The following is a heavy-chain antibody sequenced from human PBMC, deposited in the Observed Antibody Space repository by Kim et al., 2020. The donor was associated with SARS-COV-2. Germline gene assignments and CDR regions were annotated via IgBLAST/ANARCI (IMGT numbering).Heavy chain of an antibody. Sequence: SETLSLTCTVSGGSISSGGYYWSWIRQHPGKGLEWIGYIYYSGSTYYNPSLKSRVTISVDTSKNQFSLKLSSVTAADTAVYYCASAGGAGLGELSSPFDYWGQGTLVTVSS. CDR2: IYYSGST. J-gene: IGHJ4*02. CDR1: GGSISSGGYY. CDR3: ASAGGAGLGELSSPFDY. V-gene: IGHV4-31*03. D-gene: IGHD3-16*02.